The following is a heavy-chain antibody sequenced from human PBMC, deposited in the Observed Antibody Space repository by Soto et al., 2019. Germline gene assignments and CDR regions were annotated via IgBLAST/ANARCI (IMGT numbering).Heavy chain of an antibody. D-gene: IGHD3-9*01. CDR1: GYSFTSYW. CDR2: IYPGDSDT. Sequence: GESLKISCKGSGYSFTSYWIGWVRQMPGKGLEWMGIIYPGDSDTRYSPSFQGQVTISADKSISTAYLQWSSLKASDTAMFYFARPLRYFDWLPDAFDIWGQGTMVTVSS. J-gene: IGHJ3*02. V-gene: IGHV5-51*01. CDR3: ARPLRYFDWLPDAFDI.